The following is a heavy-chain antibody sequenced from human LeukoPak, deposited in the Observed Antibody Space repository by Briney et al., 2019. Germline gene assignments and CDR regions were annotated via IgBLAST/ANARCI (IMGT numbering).Heavy chain of an antibody. D-gene: IGHD3-10*01. Sequence: ASVKVSCKASGYTFSSYGISWVRQAPGQGLEWMGWINVYNGNTNYALELQGRVTMTTDTSTSTAFLELRSLTSDDTALYYCARFPYGSGYFDYWGPGSLVTVSS. CDR2: INVYNGNT. CDR3: ARFPYGSGYFDY. CDR1: GYTFSSYG. J-gene: IGHJ4*02. V-gene: IGHV1-18*04.